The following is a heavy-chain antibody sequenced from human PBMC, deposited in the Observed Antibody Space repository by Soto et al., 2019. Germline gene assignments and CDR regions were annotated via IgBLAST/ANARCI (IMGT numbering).Heavy chain of an antibody. V-gene: IGHV4-31*03. Sequence: PSETLSLTCTVSGGSISSGGYYWSWIRQHPGKGLEWIGYIYYSGSTYYSPSLKSRITISLDTSKNQFSLNLSSVTAADTAVYYCARDAVILQPWGFDYWGQGTLVTVS. CDR1: GGSISSGGYY. CDR3: ARDAVILQPWGFDY. CDR2: IYYSGST. D-gene: IGHD3-16*02. J-gene: IGHJ4*02.